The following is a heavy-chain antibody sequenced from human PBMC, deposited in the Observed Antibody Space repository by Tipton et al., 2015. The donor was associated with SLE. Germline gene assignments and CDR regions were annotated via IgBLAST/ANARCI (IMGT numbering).Heavy chain of an antibody. V-gene: IGHV1-18*01. CDR3: ARDEVVVVPAATLYYYYYMDV. J-gene: IGHJ6*03. Sequence: QLVQSGAEVKKPGASVKVSCKASGYTFTSYGISWVRQAPGQGLEGMGWISAYNGNTNYAQKLQGRVTMTTDTSTSTAYMELRSLRSDDTAVYYCARDEVVVVPAATLYYYYYMDVWGKGTTVTVSS. D-gene: IGHD2-2*01. CDR1: GYTFTSYG. CDR2: ISAYNGNT.